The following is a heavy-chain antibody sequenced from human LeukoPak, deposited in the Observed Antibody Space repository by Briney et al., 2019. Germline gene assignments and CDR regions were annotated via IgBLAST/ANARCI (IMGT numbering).Heavy chain of an antibody. Sequence: GASVTVSCTASGGTFSIYTISWVRQAPGQGLEWMGGIIPIFGTANYAQRFQGRVTITADKSTSTAYMELSSLRSEDTAVYYCARDRASYSSSWYVGFGYWGQGTLVTVSS. CDR1: GGTFSIYT. D-gene: IGHD6-13*01. CDR2: IIPIFGTA. V-gene: IGHV1-69*06. CDR3: ARDRASYSSSWYVGFGY. J-gene: IGHJ4*02.